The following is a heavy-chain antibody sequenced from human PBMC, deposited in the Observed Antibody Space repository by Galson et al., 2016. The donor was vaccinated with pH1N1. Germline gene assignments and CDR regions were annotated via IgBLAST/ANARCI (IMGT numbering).Heavy chain of an antibody. D-gene: IGHD3-10*01. J-gene: IGHJ3*02. V-gene: IGHV2-5*01. CDR2: ICWNDEK. CDR3: ARWFGESLYGRHTGAFEI. CDR1: GFSLDTSGVG. Sequence: PALVKPTQTLTLTCTVSGFSLDTSGVGVGWIRQPPGKALEWLGDICWNDEKRYSPSLRNSLTITKDASKNQVVLTMTNMDPVDTATYFCARWFGESLYGRHTGAFEIWGQGTMVTVSS.